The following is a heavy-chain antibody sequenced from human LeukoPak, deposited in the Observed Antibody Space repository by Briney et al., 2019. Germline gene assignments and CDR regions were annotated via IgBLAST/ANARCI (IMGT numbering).Heavy chain of an antibody. CDR2: ISSSSSYI. J-gene: IGHJ3*02. CDR1: GFTFSSYS. V-gene: IGHV3-21*01. D-gene: IGHD3-10*01. CDR3: ARELWFGEFHDAFDI. Sequence: TGGSLRLSCAASGFTFSSYSMNWVRQAPGKGLEWVSSISSSSSYIYYADSVKGRFTISRDNAKNSLYLQMNSLRAEDTAVYYCARELWFGEFHDAFDIWGQGTMVTVSS.